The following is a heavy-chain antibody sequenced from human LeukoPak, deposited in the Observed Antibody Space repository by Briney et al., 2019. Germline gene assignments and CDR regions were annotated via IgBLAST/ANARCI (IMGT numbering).Heavy chain of an antibody. V-gene: IGHV4-59*12. CDR1: GGSISSYY. J-gene: IGHJ6*03. CDR3: ARDFSSSSSVYYYYYMDV. Sequence: PSETLSLTCTVSGGSISSYYWSWLRQPPGKGLEWIGYIYFSGNTNYNPSLKSRVTISIDTSKNQFSLKLSSVTAADTAIYYCARDFSSSSSVYYYYYMDVWGKGTTVTVSS. D-gene: IGHD6-6*01. CDR2: IYFSGNT.